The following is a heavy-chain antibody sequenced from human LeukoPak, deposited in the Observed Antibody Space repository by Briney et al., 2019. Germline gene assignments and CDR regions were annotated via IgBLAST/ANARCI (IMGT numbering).Heavy chain of an antibody. D-gene: IGHD3-22*01. CDR3: AKDSAYYYDSSGYYHNDY. V-gene: IGHV3-23*01. J-gene: IGHJ4*02. CDR1: GFTFSSYA. CDR2: ISGSGGST. Sequence: PGGSLRLSCAASGFTFSSYAMSWVRQAPGKGLEWVLAISGSGGSTYYADSVKGRFTISRDNSKNTLYLQMNSLRAEDTAVYYCAKDSAYYYDSSGYYHNDYWGQGTLVTVSS.